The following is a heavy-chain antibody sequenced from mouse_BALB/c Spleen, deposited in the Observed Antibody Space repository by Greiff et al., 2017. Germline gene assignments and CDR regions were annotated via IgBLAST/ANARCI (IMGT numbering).Heavy chain of an antibody. Sequence: EVQLQQSGAELVKPGASVKLSCTASGFNIKDTYMHWVKQRPEQGLEWIGRIDPANGNTKYDPKFQGKATITADTSSNTAYLQLSSLTSEDTAVYYSARSYYYGSSYYSYWYFDVWGAGTTVTVSA. D-gene: IGHD1-1*01. CDR2: IDPANGNT. CDR1: GFNIKDTY. CDR3: ARSYYYGSSYYSYWYFDV. V-gene: IGHV14-3*02. J-gene: IGHJ1*01.